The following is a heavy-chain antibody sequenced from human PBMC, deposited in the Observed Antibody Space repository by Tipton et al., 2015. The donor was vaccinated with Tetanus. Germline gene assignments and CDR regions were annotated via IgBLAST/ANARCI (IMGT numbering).Heavy chain of an antibody. CDR1: HGPISSYY. D-gene: IGHD1/OR15-1a*01. Sequence: TLSLTCTVSHGPISSYYWSWIRQPAGKGLEWIGHISNGNADYAPSLKSRVSLSVDTSKNQFSLELRFVTAADTAVYYCARGGEQWALRYFQYWGQGTLVTVSS. CDR3: ARGGEQWALRYFQY. CDR2: ISNGNA. J-gene: IGHJ4*02. V-gene: IGHV4-4*07.